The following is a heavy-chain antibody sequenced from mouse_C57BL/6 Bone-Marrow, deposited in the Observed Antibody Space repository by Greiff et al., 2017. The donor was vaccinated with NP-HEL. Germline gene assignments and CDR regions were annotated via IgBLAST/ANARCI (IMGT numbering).Heavy chain of an antibody. Sequence: QVQLQQPGAELVKPGASVKMSCKASGYTFTSYWITWVKQRPGQGLEWIGDIYPGSGSTNYIEKFKSKATLTVDTSSSTAYMQLSSLTSEDSAVYYCANYYGSSHTDYWGQGTTLTVSS. CDR1: GYTFTSYW. D-gene: IGHD1-1*01. CDR3: ANYYGSSHTDY. CDR2: IYPGSGST. V-gene: IGHV1-55*01. J-gene: IGHJ2*01.